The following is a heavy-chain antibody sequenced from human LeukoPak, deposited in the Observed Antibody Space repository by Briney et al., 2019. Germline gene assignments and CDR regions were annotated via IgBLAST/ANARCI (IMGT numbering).Heavy chain of an antibody. CDR1: GGSITTYY. V-gene: IGHV4-59*01. D-gene: IGHD3-10*01. CDR3: ASQTYYGVGSAHGWFDS. CDR2: IDNSGTA. J-gene: IGHJ5*01. Sequence: PSETLSLTCSVSGGSITTYYCNWIRQSPGKGLEWIANIDNSGTAMYNPSLRSRITVSFDASTNQFSLTMKSVTAADTAVYYCASQTYYGVGSAHGWFDSWGQGTLVSVSS.